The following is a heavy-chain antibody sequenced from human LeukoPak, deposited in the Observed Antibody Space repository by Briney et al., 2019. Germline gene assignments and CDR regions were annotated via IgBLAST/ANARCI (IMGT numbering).Heavy chain of an antibody. Sequence: GGSLRLSCAASGFTFSSYAMSWVRQVPGKGLEWASAISGSGGSTYYADSVKGRFTISRDNSKNTLYLQMSSLRAEDAAVYYCAKGRWSGYYISLYFDYWGQGTLVTVSS. J-gene: IGHJ4*02. V-gene: IGHV3-23*01. CDR3: AKGRWSGYYISLYFDY. CDR1: GFTFSSYA. D-gene: IGHD3-3*01. CDR2: ISGSGGST.